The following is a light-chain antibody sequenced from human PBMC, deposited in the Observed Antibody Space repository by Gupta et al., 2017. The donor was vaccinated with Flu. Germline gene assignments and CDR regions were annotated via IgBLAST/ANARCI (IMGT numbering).Light chain of an antibody. Sequence: DIQMTQSPSSLSASVGGRVTITCQASQDISNYLNWYQQKPGKAPKLLIYDASNLETGVPSRFNGSGSGTHFTFTISSLQPEDIATYYCQQYDNFLVTFGQGTRLEI. J-gene: IGKJ5*01. CDR2: DAS. V-gene: IGKV1-33*01. CDR1: QDISNY. CDR3: QQYDNFLVT.